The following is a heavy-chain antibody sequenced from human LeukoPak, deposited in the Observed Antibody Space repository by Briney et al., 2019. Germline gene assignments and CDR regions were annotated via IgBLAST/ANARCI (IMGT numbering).Heavy chain of an antibody. Sequence: GGSLRLSCSASGFTFSSSAMYWVRQAPGKGLEYVSAFSSDGSSAFYADSVKGRFTISRDNSKNMLYLQMSSLRADDTAVYYCVKTLKYYGSGRGLFDSWGQGTLVTVSS. V-gene: IGHV3-64D*06. J-gene: IGHJ4*02. CDR1: GFTFSSSA. CDR2: FSSDGSSA. CDR3: VKTLKYYGSGRGLFDS. D-gene: IGHD3-10*01.